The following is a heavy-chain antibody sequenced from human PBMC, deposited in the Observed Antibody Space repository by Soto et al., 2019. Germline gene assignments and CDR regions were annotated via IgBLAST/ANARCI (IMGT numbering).Heavy chain of an antibody. J-gene: IGHJ4*02. V-gene: IGHV3-23*01. CDR3: AKASCSSTSCYSDS. CDR1: EHTFSAYA. D-gene: IGHD2-2*01. CDR2: ISGSGGST. Sequence: GSLRLSCAASEHTFSAYAMNWVRQAPGKGLEWVSGISGSGGSTYYADSVKGRFTISRDASKILYLQMNSLRAEDTALYYCAKASCSSTSCYSDSWGQGTLVTVSS.